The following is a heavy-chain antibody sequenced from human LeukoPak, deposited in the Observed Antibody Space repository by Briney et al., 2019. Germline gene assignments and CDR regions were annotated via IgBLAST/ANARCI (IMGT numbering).Heavy chain of an antibody. CDR3: ARAPAVAGWKGYFDY. D-gene: IGHD6-19*01. CDR1: GDRVSSNSAA. J-gene: IGHJ4*02. V-gene: IGHV6-1*01. Sequence: SQTLSLTCAISGDRVSSNSAAWNWIRQSPSRGLEWLGRTYYRFKWYNDYAVSVKSRITINPDTSKNQFSLQLNSVTPEDTAVYYCARAPAVAGWKGYFDYWGQGTLVTVSS. CDR2: TYYRFKWYN.